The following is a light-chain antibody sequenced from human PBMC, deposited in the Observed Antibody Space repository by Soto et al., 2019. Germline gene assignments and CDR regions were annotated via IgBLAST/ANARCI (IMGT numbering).Light chain of an antibody. CDR3: QQYHTSST. CDR2: DAS. CDR1: QSISSY. V-gene: IGKV1-5*01. J-gene: IGKJ5*01. Sequence: DIQMTQSPSSLSSSVGYRFTITCRSSQSISSYLNWYQQKPGKAPKALIYDASTLRSGVPSRFSGGGSGTEFTLTISSLQPDDFATYYCQQYHTSSTFGQGTRLEIK.